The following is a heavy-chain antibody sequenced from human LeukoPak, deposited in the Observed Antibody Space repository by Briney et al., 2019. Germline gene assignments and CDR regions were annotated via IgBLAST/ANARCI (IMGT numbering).Heavy chain of an antibody. CDR1: GYTFTIYY. CDR2: INPSGGAT. Sequence: ASVKVSCKASGYTFTIYYMHWVRQAPGKGLEWMGIINPSGGATTYAQQFQDRVTMTRDTSTSTVYMELSSLRSEDTAVYYCARGRTLFDYWGQGTLVTVSS. J-gene: IGHJ4*02. CDR3: ARGRTLFDY. V-gene: IGHV1-46*01.